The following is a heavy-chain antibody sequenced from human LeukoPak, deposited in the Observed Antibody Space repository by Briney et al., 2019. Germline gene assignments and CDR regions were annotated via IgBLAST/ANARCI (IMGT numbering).Heavy chain of an antibody. CDR1: GGSISSGDYY. Sequence: SETLSLTCTVSGGSISSGDYYWRWIRQPPGKGLEWIGYIYYSGSTYYNPSLKSRVTISVDTSKNQFSLKLSSVTAADTAVYYCARVTGTAYYYYYYMDVWGKGTTVTVSS. J-gene: IGHJ6*03. CDR2: IYYSGST. V-gene: IGHV4-30-4*08. CDR3: ARVTGTAYYYYYYMDV. D-gene: IGHD1-20*01.